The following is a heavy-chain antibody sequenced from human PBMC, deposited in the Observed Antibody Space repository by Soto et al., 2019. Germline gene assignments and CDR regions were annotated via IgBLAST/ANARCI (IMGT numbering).Heavy chain of an antibody. CDR3: AKVRKVWFGELPHLNWFDP. Sequence: GGSLRLSCAASGFTFSSYAMSWVRQAPGKGLEWVSAISGSGGSTYYADSVKGRFTISRDNSKNTLYLQMNSLRAEDTAVYYCAKVRKVWFGELPHLNWFDPWGQGTLVTVSS. D-gene: IGHD3-10*01. J-gene: IGHJ5*02. CDR2: ISGSGGST. V-gene: IGHV3-23*01. CDR1: GFTFSSYA.